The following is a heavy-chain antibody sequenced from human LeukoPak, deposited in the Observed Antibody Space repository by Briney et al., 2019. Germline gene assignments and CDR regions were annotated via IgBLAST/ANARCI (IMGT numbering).Heavy chain of an antibody. V-gene: IGHV3-74*01. J-gene: IGHJ5*02. CDR3: ARVLSGSWDWFDP. CDR1: GFTFSNYW. D-gene: IGHD3-22*01. CDR2: INTDGSRI. Sequence: GGSLRLSCAASGFTFSNYWMHWVRQAPGRGLVWVSRINTDGSRITYADSVKGRFTISRDNAMNTVYLQMNSLRAEDTAVYYCARVLSGSWDWFDPWGQGTLVTVSS.